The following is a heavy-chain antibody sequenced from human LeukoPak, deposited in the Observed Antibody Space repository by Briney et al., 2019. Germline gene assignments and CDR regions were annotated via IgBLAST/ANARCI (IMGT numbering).Heavy chain of an antibody. J-gene: IGHJ6*02. CDR2: IIPIFGTA. V-gene: IGHV1-69*13. CDR1: GGTFSSYA. CDR3: ASVYKYGMDV. Sequence: ASVKVSCKASGGTFSSYAISWVRQAPGQGLEWMGGIIPIFGTANYAQKFQGRVTITADESTSTAYMELSSLRSEDTAVYYCASVYKYGMDVWGQGTTVVVSS.